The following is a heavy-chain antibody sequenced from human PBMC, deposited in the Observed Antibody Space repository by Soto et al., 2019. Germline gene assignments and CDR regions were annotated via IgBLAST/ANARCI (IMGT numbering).Heavy chain of an antibody. Sequence: KPGGSLRLSCAASGFTFSNAWMSWVRQAPGKGLEWVGRIKSKTDGGTTDYAAPVKGRFTISRDDSKNTLYLQMNSLKTEDTAVYYCTTGFPYDSSGRTKIDAFDIWGQGTMVTVSS. D-gene: IGHD3-22*01. CDR2: IKSKTDGGTT. V-gene: IGHV3-15*01. CDR3: TTGFPYDSSGRTKIDAFDI. CDR1: GFTFSNAW. J-gene: IGHJ3*02.